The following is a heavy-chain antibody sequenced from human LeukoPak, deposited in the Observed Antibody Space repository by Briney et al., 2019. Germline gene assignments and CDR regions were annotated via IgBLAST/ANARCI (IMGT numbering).Heavy chain of an antibody. CDR3: ARGRQQLVRSRSWNWFDP. V-gene: IGHV4-34*01. J-gene: IGHJ5*02. Sequence: ETLSLTYAVYGGSFSGCYWSWIRQPPGKGLEWIGEINHSGSTNYNPSLKSRVTISVDTSKNQFSLKLSSVTAADTAVYYCARGRQQLVRSRSWNWFDPWGQGTLVTVSS. CDR2: INHSGST. D-gene: IGHD6-13*01. CDR1: GGSFSGCY.